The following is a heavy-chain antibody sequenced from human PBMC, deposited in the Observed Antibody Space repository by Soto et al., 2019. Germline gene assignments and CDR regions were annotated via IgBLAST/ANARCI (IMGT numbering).Heavy chain of an antibody. CDR3: ATQEVGGSYVYTFDP. V-gene: IGHV4-39*02. J-gene: IGHJ5*02. CDR1: GGSISSSSXY. D-gene: IGHD1-26*01. Sequence: QLQLQESGPGLVKPSETLSLTCTVSGGSISSSSXYWGWIRQPPGKGLEWIGSIYYSGSTYYNPSLKSRVTISVDTSKNHFSLKLSSVTAADTAVYYCATQEVGGSYVYTFDPWGQGTLVTVSS. CDR2: IYYSGST.